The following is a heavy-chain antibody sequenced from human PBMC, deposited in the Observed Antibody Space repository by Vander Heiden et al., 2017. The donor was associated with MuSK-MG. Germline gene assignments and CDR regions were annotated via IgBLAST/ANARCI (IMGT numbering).Heavy chain of an antibody. CDR1: GASISSYY. V-gene: IGHV4-59*01. D-gene: IGHD6-6*01. Sequence: QVQLQESGPGLVKPSETLSLTCTVSGASISSYYWSWIRQPPGKGLEWIGYIYYSGSTNYNPSLKSRVTISVDTSKNQFSLKLGSVTAADTAVYYCASSIAARRFDYWGQGTLVTVSS. CDR2: IYYSGST. J-gene: IGHJ4*02. CDR3: ASSIAARRFDY.